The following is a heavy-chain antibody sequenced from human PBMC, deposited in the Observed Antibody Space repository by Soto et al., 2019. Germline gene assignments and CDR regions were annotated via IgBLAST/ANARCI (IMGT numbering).Heavy chain of an antibody. D-gene: IGHD2-15*01. V-gene: IGHV4-39*01. J-gene: IGHJ5*02. CDR2: PYYSGNT. Sequence: QLQLQESGPGLVKPSETLSLTCTVSGGSISSFNYFWGWIRQPPGKGLEWIGSPYYSGNTYYNPSLQSRVTISVDTSKKQCTLTLRSVTAADTAVYYCVRGGGSTFNWFDPWGQGTLVTVSP. CDR3: VRGGGSTFNWFDP. CDR1: GGSISSFNYF.